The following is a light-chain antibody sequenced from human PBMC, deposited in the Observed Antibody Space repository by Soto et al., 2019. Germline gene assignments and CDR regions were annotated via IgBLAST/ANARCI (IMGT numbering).Light chain of an antibody. CDR3: QQADTFPRVS. V-gene: IGKV1-12*01. Sequence: DIQMTQSPSSVSASVGDRVTITCRASQGISNLLAWYQQKPGKAPKLLIYAASTLQSGVPSRFSGSGSGTDLTLTISSLQPEDFATYYCQQADTFPRVSFGPGTKVDVK. CDR2: AAS. CDR1: QGISNL. J-gene: IGKJ3*01.